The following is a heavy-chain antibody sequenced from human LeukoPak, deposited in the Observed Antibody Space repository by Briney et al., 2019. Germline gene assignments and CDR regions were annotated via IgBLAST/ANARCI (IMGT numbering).Heavy chain of an antibody. D-gene: IGHD5-24*01. CDR1: GGSISSGGYY. CDR3: SRDLNGYTGMDV. V-gene: IGHV4-31*03. J-gene: IGHJ6*02. CDR2: IYYSGST. Sequence: SQTLSLTCTVSGGSISSGGYYWSWIRQHPGKGLEWIGYIYYSGSTYYNPSLKSRFTISVDTSKNQFSLKLSSVTAADTAVYYWSRDLNGYTGMDVWGQGTTVTVSS.